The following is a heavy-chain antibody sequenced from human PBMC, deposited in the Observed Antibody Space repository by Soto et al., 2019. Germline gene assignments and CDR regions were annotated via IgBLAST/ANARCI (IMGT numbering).Heavy chain of an antibody. J-gene: IGHJ4*02. CDR3: AKDRRKWGDSPFEK. V-gene: IGHV3-30*18. CDR1: GFTFSKFG. Sequence: QVQLVESGGGVVQPGRSLRLSCAASGFTFSKFGMHWLRQAPGRGLEWVAGISNDGSDEYYVDSVKGRLNISRDNSKITLSLQMNSLRFEDTAVYFCAKDRRKWGDSPFEKWGQGTLVTVSS. CDR2: ISNDGSDE. D-gene: IGHD2-21*02.